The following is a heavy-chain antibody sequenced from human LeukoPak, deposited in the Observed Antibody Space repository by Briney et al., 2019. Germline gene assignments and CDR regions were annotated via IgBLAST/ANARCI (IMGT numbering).Heavy chain of an antibody. V-gene: IGHV3-74*01. D-gene: IGHD6-13*01. Sequence: GGSLRLSCAASGFTFSIYWMHWVRQAPGKGLVWVSHINSDGSSTSYADSVKGRFTISRDNSKNTLYLQMNSLRAEDTAVYYCAKGGIAAAGRANFDYWGQGTLVTVSS. CDR3: AKGGIAAAGRANFDY. CDR1: GFTFSIYW. CDR2: INSDGSST. J-gene: IGHJ4*02.